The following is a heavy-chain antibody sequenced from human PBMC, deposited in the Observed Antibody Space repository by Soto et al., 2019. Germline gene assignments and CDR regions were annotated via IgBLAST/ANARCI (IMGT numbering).Heavy chain of an antibody. J-gene: IGHJ4*02. V-gene: IGHV4-31*03. D-gene: IGHD1-26*01. CDR2: IYYTGST. CDR3: ARRRRGGSYAFDH. Sequence: SETLSLTCSVSGGSIGSAGYYWAWIRQNPGKGLEWIGHIYYTGSTYYTSSLKSRVIITRDTSKNQFSLKLSSVTAADTALYFSARRRRGGSYAFDHCGQGTLVTVSS. CDR1: GGSIGSAGYY.